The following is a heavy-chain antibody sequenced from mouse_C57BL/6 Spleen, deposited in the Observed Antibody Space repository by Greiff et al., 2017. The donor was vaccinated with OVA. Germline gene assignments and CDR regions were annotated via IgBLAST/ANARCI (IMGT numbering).Heavy chain of an antibody. J-gene: IGHJ2*01. D-gene: IGHD2-3*01. CDR2: ISSGSSTI. Sequence: DVMLVESGGGLVKPGGSLKLSCAASGFTFSDYGMHWVRQAPEKGLEWVAYISSGSSTIYYADTVKGRCTISRDNAKNTLFLQMTSLRSEDTAMYYCARWLLPYFDYWGQGTTLTVSS. CDR1: GFTFSDYG. CDR3: ARWLLPYFDY. V-gene: IGHV5-17*01.